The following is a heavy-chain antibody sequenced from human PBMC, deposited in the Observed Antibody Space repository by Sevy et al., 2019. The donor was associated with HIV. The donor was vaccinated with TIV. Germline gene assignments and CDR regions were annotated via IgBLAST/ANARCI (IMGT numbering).Heavy chain of an antibody. J-gene: IGHJ4*02. CDR1: GFTVSSNY. D-gene: IGHD3-16*01. V-gene: IGHV3-53*01. Sequence: GGSLRLSCAASGFTVSSNYMSWVRQAPGKGLEWVSVIYSGGSTYYADSVKGRFTISRDNSKNTLYLQMNSLRAEDTAVYYCARAETMLYYFDYWDQRTLVTVSS. CDR2: IYSGGST. CDR3: ARAETMLYYFDY.